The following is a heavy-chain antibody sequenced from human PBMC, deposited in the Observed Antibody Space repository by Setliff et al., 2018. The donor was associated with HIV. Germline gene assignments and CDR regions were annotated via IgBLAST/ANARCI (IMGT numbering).Heavy chain of an antibody. J-gene: IGHJ6*03. Sequence: ASVKVSCKASGYIFSDYYIHWVRQTPGQGLEWMGRMNPNSGATDYAQEFQGRVSMTRDTSSTTVYMELSRLRSDDTALYYCATDREKWEGYYTYYYMDVWGKEPKGT. V-gene: IGHV1-2*06. CDR3: ATDREKWEGYYTYYYMDV. CDR1: GYIFSDYY. D-gene: IGHD1-26*01. CDR2: MNPNSGAT.